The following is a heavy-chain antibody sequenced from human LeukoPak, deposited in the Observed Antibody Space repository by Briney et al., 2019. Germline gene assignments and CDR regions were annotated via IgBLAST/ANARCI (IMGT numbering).Heavy chain of an antibody. V-gene: IGHV3-7*01. Sequence: GGSLRLSCAASGFTFSSYWMSWVRQAPGKGLEWVANIKQDGSEKYYVDSVKGRFTISRDNAKNSLYLQMNSLRAEDTAVYYCARDRAPLGGVVAARNAFDIWGQGTMVTVSS. CDR2: IKQDGSEK. J-gene: IGHJ3*02. CDR3: ARDRAPLGGVVAARNAFDI. D-gene: IGHD2-15*01. CDR1: GFTFSSYW.